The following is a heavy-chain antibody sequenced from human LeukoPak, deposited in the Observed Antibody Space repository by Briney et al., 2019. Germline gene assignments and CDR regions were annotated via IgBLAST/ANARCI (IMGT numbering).Heavy chain of an antibody. Sequence: GGSLRLSCEASGFIFSSYTMNWIRQAPGKGLEWVASINSGSTNPYYADSVKGRFTISRDDAKKSLYLQMTSLRVEDTSVYYCARDFLSAGDYWGQGTLVTVSS. V-gene: IGHV3-21*01. CDR1: GFIFSSYT. CDR2: INSGSTNP. CDR3: ARDFLSAGDY. D-gene: IGHD6-13*01. J-gene: IGHJ4*02.